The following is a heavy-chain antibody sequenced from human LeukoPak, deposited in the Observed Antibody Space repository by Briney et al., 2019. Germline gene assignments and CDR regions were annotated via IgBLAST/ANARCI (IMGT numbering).Heavy chain of an antibody. Sequence: SETLSLTCAVSGYSITSSYYWGWIRQPPGKRLEWIATIDHVGSPYYNPSLKSRVTISVDTSKNQFSLKLSSVTAADTAVYYCARRGTLRYFDWYGYYFDYWGQGTLVTVSS. CDR1: GYSITSSYY. CDR2: IDHVGSP. CDR3: ARRGTLRYFDWYGYYFDY. V-gene: IGHV4-38-2*01. J-gene: IGHJ4*02. D-gene: IGHD3-9*01.